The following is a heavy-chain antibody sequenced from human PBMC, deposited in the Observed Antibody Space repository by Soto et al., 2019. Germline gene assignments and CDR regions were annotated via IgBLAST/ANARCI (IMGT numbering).Heavy chain of an antibody. Sequence: QVQLQESGPGLVKPSETLSLTCTVSGGSMRGQHWSWIRQPPGKGLEWIGHHSDSTNYNPSLKSRITIPPDPSKNQFSLKLSSVTAADTAVYYCATYTVGEGGRGYWGQGTLVTVSS. CDR1: GGSMRGQH. J-gene: IGHJ4*02. CDR2: HHSDST. V-gene: IGHV4-4*09. CDR3: ATYTVGEGGRGY. D-gene: IGHD3-16*01.